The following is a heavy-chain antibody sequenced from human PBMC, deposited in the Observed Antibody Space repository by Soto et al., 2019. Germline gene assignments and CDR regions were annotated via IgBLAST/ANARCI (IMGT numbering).Heavy chain of an antibody. CDR2: IYSGGST. CDR3: ARDWGRYYDSSDY. J-gene: IGHJ4*02. V-gene: IGHV3-66*01. Sequence: EVQLVESGGGLVQPGGSLRLSCAASGFTVSSNYMSWVRQAPGKGLEWVSVIYSGGSTYYADSVKGRFTISRDNSKNTLYLQMNSLRAEDTAVYYCARDWGRYYDSSDYWGQGTLVTVSS. D-gene: IGHD3-22*01. CDR1: GFTVSSNY.